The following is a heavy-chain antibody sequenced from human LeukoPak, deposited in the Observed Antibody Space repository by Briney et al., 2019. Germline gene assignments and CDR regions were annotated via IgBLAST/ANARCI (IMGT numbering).Heavy chain of an antibody. Sequence: PSETLSLTCAVYGGSFSGYYWSWIRQPPGKGLEWIGETNPSGSTNYNPSLKSRVTISVDTSKNQFSLKLSSVTAADTPVYYCARDGAIVWNHGRYYYYYMDVWGKGTTVTVSS. CDR3: ARDGAIVWNHGRYYYYYMDV. CDR2: TNPSGST. V-gene: IGHV4-34*01. D-gene: IGHD1-14*01. CDR1: GGSFSGYY. J-gene: IGHJ6*03.